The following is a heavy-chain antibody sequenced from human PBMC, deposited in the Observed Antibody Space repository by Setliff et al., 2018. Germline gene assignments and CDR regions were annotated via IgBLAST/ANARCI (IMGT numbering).Heavy chain of an antibody. D-gene: IGHD1-26*01. Sequence: SLRLSCAASGFSFSRSWMSWVRQAPGKGPEWVANIKQDGSEKYYVDSVEGRFTISRDNAKNLLFLQMRGLRAGDTALYYCAKDRYSQSYDADYFDYWGQGTLVTVSS. CDR1: GFSFSRSW. V-gene: IGHV3-7*04. J-gene: IGHJ4*02. CDR3: AKDRYSQSYDADYFDY. CDR2: IKQDGSEK.